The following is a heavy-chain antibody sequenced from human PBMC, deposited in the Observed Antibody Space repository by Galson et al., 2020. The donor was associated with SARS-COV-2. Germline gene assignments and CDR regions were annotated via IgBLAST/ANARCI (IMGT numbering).Heavy chain of an antibody. CDR1: GYSISSGYY. CDR3: ARDLGDIVVVPAAMLGGDAFDI. Sequence: SETLSLTCTVSGYSISSGYYWGWIRQPPGKGLEWTGSIYHSGSTYYNPSLKSRVTISVDTSKNQFSLKLSSVTAADTAVYYCARDLGDIVVVPAAMLGGDAFDIWGQGTMVTVSS. CDR2: IYHSGST. D-gene: IGHD2-2*01. J-gene: IGHJ3*02. V-gene: IGHV4-38-2*02.